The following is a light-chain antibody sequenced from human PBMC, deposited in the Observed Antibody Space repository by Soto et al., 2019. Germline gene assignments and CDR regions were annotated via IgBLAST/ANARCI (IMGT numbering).Light chain of an antibody. CDR3: SSYTSSSTVV. V-gene: IGLV2-14*01. Sequence: QSALTQPASVSGSPGQSITISCTGTSSDVGSYNFVSWYQQYPGKAPKLMIYDVTNRPSGVSNRFSASKSGNTASLTISGLQAEDEADYYCSSYTSSSTVVFGGGTKVTVL. CDR1: SSDVGSYNF. J-gene: IGLJ3*02. CDR2: DVT.